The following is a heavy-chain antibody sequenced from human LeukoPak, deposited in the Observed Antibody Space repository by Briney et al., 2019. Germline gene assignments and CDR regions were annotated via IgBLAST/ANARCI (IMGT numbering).Heavy chain of an antibody. Sequence: PSETLSLTCTVSGGSISSGDYYWSWIRQPPGKCLEWIGYVCYSGSTYYNPSLKSRVTISVDTSKNQFSLKLSSVTAADTAVYYCARVVFTMVRGIRDWFDPRGQGTLVTVSS. CDR2: VCYSGST. J-gene: IGHJ5*02. D-gene: IGHD3-10*01. V-gene: IGHV4-30-4*01. CDR1: GGSISSGDYY. CDR3: ARVVFTMVRGIRDWFDP.